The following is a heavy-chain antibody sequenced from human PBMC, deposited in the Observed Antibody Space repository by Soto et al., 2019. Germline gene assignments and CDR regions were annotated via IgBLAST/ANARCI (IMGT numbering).Heavy chain of an antibody. CDR2: ISTSGSTV. J-gene: IGHJ4*02. D-gene: IGHD2-2*01. CDR1: RFTFSTYE. V-gene: IGHV3-48*03. CDR3: VRYCSTTLCNGVATRTFDY. Sequence: PGGSLRLSCAASRFTFSTYEMNWVRQAPGKGLEWVSYISTSGSTVYYADSVKGRFTISRDNTRNSLYLQMNSLRDEDTALYYCVRYCSTTLCNGVATRTFDYWRQGTLVTVSS.